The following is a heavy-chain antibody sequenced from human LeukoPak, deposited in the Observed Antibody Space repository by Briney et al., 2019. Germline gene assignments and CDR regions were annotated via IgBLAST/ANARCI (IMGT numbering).Heavy chain of an antibody. CDR3: ARALRYDDSSGYYAY. J-gene: IGHJ4*02. CDR2: INPKSGVT. V-gene: IGHV1-2*02. Sequence: GASVKVSCKASGYTFTGHDMHWVRQAPGQGPEWMGWINPKSGVTNYAQTLQGRVTMTRDTSISMVYMELSRLTTDDTAVYFCARALRYDDSSGYYAYWGQGTLVTVSS. D-gene: IGHD3-22*01. CDR1: GYTFTGHD.